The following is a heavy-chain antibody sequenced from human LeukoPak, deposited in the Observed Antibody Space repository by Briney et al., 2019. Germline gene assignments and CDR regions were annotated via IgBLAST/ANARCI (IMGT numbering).Heavy chain of an antibody. CDR3: ARRYCSSTSCYSAFDI. D-gene: IGHD2-2*01. J-gene: IGHJ3*02. CDR1: EYTFTSYA. Sequence: ASVKVSCKASEYTFTSYAMNWVRQAPGQGLEWMGWISAYNGNTNYAQKLQGRVTMTTDTSTSTAYMELRSLRSDDTAVYYCARRYCSSTSCYSAFDIWGQGTMVTVSS. V-gene: IGHV1-18*01. CDR2: ISAYNGNT.